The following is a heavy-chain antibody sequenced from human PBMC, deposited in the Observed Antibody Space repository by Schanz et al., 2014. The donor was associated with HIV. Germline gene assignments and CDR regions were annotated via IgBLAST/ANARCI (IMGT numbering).Heavy chain of an antibody. J-gene: IGHJ1*01. CDR2: ISGGGGST. D-gene: IGHD6-13*01. V-gene: IGHV3-23*04. Sequence: VQLVESGGGLVQPGGSLRLSCTASGFTFSSDAMSWVRQAPGTGLEWVSGISGGGGSTYYTDSVKGRFTISRDNSKNTLYLQMNSLRAEDTAVYYCAKDTTAAGRGYFQHWGQGTLVTVSS. CDR1: GFTFSSDA. CDR3: AKDTTAAGRGYFQH.